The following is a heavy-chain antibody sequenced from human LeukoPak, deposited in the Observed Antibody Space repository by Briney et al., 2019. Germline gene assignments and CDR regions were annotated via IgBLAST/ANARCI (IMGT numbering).Heavy chain of an antibody. V-gene: IGHV5-51*01. CDR3: ARTYYYDSSGSPYFDY. J-gene: IGHJ4*02. D-gene: IGHD3-22*01. CDR1: GYSFTNYW. Sequence: AGESLKISCKGSGYSFTNYWIGWVRQMPGKGLKWMGIIYPGDSDARYSPSFQGQVTISADKSISTAYLQWSSLKASDTAMYYCARTYYYDSSGSPYFDYWGQGTLVTVSS. CDR2: IYPGDSDA.